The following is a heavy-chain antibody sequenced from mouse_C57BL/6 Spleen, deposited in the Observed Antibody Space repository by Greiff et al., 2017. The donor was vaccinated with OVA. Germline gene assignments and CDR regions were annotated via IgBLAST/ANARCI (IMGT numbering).Heavy chain of an antibody. Sequence: VQLQQPGAELVMPGASVKLSCKASGYTFTSYWMHWVKQRPGQGLEWIGEIDPSDSYTNYNQKFKGKSTLTVDKSSSTAYMQLSSLTSEDSAVYYCARLDGYYDYWGQGTTLTVSS. CDR3: ARLDGYYDY. CDR1: GYTFTSYW. D-gene: IGHD2-3*01. V-gene: IGHV1-69*01. J-gene: IGHJ2*01. CDR2: IDPSDSYT.